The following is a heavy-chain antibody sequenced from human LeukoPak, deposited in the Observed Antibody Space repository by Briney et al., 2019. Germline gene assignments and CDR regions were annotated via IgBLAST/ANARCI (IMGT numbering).Heavy chain of an antibody. Sequence: SETLSLTCTVSGGSISGCYWSWIRQPAGQGLEWMGRIYNSETIHYKPTLKSRVTMSIDTPKKHHSLNLNSVSAADTAVYYCARDRSSSYTRDWFDPWGQRVLVTVS. CDR1: GGSISGCY. CDR2: IYNSETI. V-gene: IGHV4-4*07. D-gene: IGHD6-13*01. CDR3: ARDRSSSYTRDWFDP. J-gene: IGHJ5*02.